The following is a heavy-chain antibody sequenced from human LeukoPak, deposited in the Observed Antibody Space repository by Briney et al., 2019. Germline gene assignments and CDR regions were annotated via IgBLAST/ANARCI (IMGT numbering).Heavy chain of an antibody. Sequence: PGGSLRLSCVVSGFTFSNYAMNWVRQAPGKGLEWVSTISGSGYNTFYADSVKGRFTISRDNSKNTLYLQMNSLGAEDTAIFYCANSGFSGAFDFWGQGTMVSVSS. J-gene: IGHJ3*01. CDR2: ISGSGYNT. D-gene: IGHD3-10*01. V-gene: IGHV3-23*01. CDR3: ANSGFSGAFDF. CDR1: GFTFSNYA.